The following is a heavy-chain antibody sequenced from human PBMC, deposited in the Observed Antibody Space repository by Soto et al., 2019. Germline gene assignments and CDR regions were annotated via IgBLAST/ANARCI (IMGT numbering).Heavy chain of an antibody. CDR2: ISGSGGST. CDR3: AKSPTATLYYYYYYMDV. J-gene: IGHJ6*03. V-gene: IGHV3-23*01. D-gene: IGHD4-17*01. CDR1: GFTFSSYA. Sequence: EVQLLESGGGLVQPGGSLRLSCAASGFTFSSYAMSWFRQAPGKGLEWVSAISGSGGSTYYADSVKGRFTISRDNSKNTLYLQMNSLRAEDTAVYYCAKSPTATLYYYYYYMDVWGKGTTVTVSS.